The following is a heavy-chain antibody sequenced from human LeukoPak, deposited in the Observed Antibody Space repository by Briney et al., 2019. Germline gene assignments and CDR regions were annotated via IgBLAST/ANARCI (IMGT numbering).Heavy chain of an antibody. CDR3: ARTPYSSGTYDY. D-gene: IGHD1-26*01. Sequence: ASVKVSCKASGYTFTGKYMHWVRQAPGQGLEWMGWINPNNDDTNYAQKFQGRVTMTKDTSLNTAYMELSRLRSDDTAVYYCARTPYSSGTYDYWGLGTLVTVSS. J-gene: IGHJ4*02. V-gene: IGHV1-2*02. CDR1: GYTFTGKY. CDR2: INPNNDDT.